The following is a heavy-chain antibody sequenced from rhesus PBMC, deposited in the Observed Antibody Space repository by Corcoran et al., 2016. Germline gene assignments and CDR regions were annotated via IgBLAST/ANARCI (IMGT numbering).Heavy chain of an antibody. Sequence: QLQLQEAGPGLVKPSETMSLSCDVAGGSIRSNWWSLLPQLPGKGLVWIGRISSSGGTTNSNPSFKCRVTISTDTSKHQFSLKLTSVASADTAVYYCAGRHRSTQTFEYWGQGVLVTVSS. CDR3: AGRHRSTQTFEY. CDR2: ISSSGGTT. J-gene: IGHJ4*01. D-gene: IGHD1-44*02. CDR1: GGSIRSNW. V-gene: IGHV4-173*01.